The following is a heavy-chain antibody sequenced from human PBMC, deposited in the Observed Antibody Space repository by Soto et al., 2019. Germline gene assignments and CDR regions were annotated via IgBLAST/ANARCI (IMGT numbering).Heavy chain of an antibody. J-gene: IGHJ6*02. CDR1: GFTFSSYA. Sequence: GSLRLSCAASGFTFSSYAMSWVRQAPGKGLEWVSAISGSGGSTYYADSVKGRFTISRDNSKNTLYLQMNSLRAEDTAVYYCAKVLVPLTGYYIRTYYYYGMDVWGQGTTVTVSS. CDR2: ISGSGGST. CDR3: AKVLVPLTGYYIRTYYYYGMDV. V-gene: IGHV3-23*01. D-gene: IGHD3-9*01.